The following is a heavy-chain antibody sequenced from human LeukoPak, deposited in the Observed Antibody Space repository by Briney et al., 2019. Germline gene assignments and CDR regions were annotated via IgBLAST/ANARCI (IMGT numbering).Heavy chain of an antibody. CDR3: ARNIPYYDFWSGTKDAFDI. J-gene: IGHJ3*02. CDR1: GGFFSGYY. V-gene: IGHV4-34*01. D-gene: IGHD3-3*01. CDR2: INHSGST. Sequence: SETLSLTCAVYGGFFSGYYWSWIRQPPGKGLEWIGEINHSGSTNYNPSLKSRVTISVDTFKNQFSLKLSSVTAADTAVYYCARNIPYYDFWSGTKDAFDIWGQGTMVTVSS.